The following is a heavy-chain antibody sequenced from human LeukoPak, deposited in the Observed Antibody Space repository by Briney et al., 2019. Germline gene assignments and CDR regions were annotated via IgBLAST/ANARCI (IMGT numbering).Heavy chain of an antibody. V-gene: IGHV1-2*02. CDR2: INPNSGGT. CDR3: AGPLTYYYDSSGFDY. J-gene: IGHJ4*02. CDR1: GYTFTGYY. D-gene: IGHD3-22*01. Sequence: ASVKVSCKASGYTFTGYYMHWVRQAPGQGLEWMGWINPNSGGTNYAQKFQGRVTMTRDTSISTAYMELSRLRSDDTAVYYCAGPLTYYYDSSGFDYWGQGTLVTVSS.